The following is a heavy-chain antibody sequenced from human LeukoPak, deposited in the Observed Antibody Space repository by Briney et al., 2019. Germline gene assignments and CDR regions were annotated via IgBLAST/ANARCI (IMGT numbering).Heavy chain of an antibody. Sequence: GGSLRLSCAASGFTFSSYSMNWVRQAPGKGLEWVSSISSSSSYIYYADSVKGRFTISRDNAKNSLYLQMNSLRDEDTAVYYCARDRYYYDSSGYYSVCDYWGQGTLVTVSS. V-gene: IGHV3-21*01. CDR1: GFTFSSYS. D-gene: IGHD3-22*01. CDR2: ISSSSSYI. J-gene: IGHJ4*02. CDR3: ARDRYYYDSSGYYSVCDY.